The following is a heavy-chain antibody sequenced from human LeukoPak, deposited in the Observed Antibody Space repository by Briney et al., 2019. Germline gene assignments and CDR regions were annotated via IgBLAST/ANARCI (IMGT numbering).Heavy chain of an antibody. Sequence: SQTLSLTCTVSGGSISRGDYYWSWIREPPGKGLECIGYIYYSGSTYYNPSLKSRVTISVDTSKNQFSLKLSSVTAADTAVYYCARDKPYYDILTGYYRIYYGMDVWGQGTTVTVSS. CDR2: IYYSGST. D-gene: IGHD3-9*01. CDR1: GGSISRGDYY. J-gene: IGHJ6*02. CDR3: ARDKPYYDILTGYYRIYYGMDV. V-gene: IGHV4-30-4*01.